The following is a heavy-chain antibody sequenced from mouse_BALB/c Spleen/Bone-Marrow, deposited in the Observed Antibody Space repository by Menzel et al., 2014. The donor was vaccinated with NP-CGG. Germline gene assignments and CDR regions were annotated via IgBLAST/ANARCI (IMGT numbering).Heavy chain of an antibody. V-gene: IGHV3-2*02. D-gene: IGHD2-14*01. CDR1: GYSITSDYA. J-gene: IGHJ1*01. CDR2: ISYSGGT. Sequence: EVQLQQSGPGLVKPSQSLSLTCTVTGYSITSDYACNWIRQFPGNKLEWMGYISYSGGTNYNPSLKSRISITRDTSKNLFFLHLNSVTTEDTATYYCASVYYYRYWYFDVWGAGTTVTVSS. CDR3: ASVYYYRYWYFDV.